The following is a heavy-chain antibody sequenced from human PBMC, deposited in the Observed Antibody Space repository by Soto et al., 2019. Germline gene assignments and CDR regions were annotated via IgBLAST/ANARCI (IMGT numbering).Heavy chain of an antibody. J-gene: IGHJ4*02. D-gene: IGHD4-17*01. CDR2: ISYDGTSK. Sequence: PGGSLRLSCAASGFTFYTYGMHWVRQAPGKGLEWVAVISYDGTSKYYPDSVKGRFTISRDNSRSTLYLQMNSLRVEDTAVYYCARDPTTVTTYFDYWGQGTLVTVSS. V-gene: IGHV3-30*03. CDR1: GFTFYTYG. CDR3: ARDPTTVTTYFDY.